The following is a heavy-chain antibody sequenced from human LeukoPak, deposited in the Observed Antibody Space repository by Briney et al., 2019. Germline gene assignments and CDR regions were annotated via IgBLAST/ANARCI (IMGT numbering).Heavy chain of an antibody. V-gene: IGHV3-15*01. CDR2: IKSKTDGGTT. D-gene: IGHD3-22*01. CDR3: TTVYYYDSSGYYYDKYFDY. J-gene: IGHJ4*02. CDR1: GFTFSNAW. Sequence: GGSLRLSCAASGFTFSNAWMSWVRQAPGKGLEWVGRIKSKTDGGTTDYAAPVKGRFTISRDDSKNTLYLQMNSLKTEDTAVYYCTTVYYYDSSGYYYDKYFDYRGQGTLVTVSP.